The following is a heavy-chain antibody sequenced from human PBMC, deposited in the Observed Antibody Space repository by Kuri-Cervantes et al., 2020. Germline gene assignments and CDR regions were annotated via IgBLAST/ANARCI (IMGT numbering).Heavy chain of an antibody. CDR3: AKDPVPRGGWYYFDY. CDR2: ISYDGSNK. V-gene: IGHV3-30*18. Sequence: LSLTCAASGFTFSSYGMHWVRQAPGKGLEWVAVISYDGSNKYYADPVKGRFTISRDNSKNTLYLQMNSLRAEDTAVYYCAKDPVPRGGWYYFDYWGQGTLVTVSS. CDR1: GFTFSSYG. D-gene: IGHD6-19*01. J-gene: IGHJ4*02.